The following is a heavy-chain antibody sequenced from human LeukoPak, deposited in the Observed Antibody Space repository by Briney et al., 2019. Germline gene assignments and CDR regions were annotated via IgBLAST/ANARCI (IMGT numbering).Heavy chain of an antibody. D-gene: IGHD6-13*01. Sequence: ASVKVSCKASGYTFISYYMHWVRQAPGQGLEWMGIINPSGGSTSYAQKFQGRVTMTRDTSTSTVYMELSSLRSEDTAVYYCARGGAAPTLYNWFDPWGQGTLVTVSS. CDR3: ARGGAAPTLYNWFDP. J-gene: IGHJ5*02. CDR2: INPSGGST. V-gene: IGHV1-46*01. CDR1: GYTFISYY.